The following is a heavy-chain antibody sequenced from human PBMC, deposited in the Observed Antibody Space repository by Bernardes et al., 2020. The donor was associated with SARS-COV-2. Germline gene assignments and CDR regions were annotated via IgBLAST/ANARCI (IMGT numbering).Heavy chain of an antibody. CDR2: FDPEDGET. V-gene: IGHV1-24*01. CDR1: GYTLTALS. J-gene: IGHJ5*02. CDR3: ARGPIGVAGTRVFDWFDP. Sequence: ASVKVSCKVSGYTLTALSMHWVRQAPGKGLEWMGGFDPEDGETIYAQKFQGRVTMTEDTSTDTAYMELSSLRSEDTAVYYCARGPIGVAGTRVFDWFDPWGQGTLVTVSS. D-gene: IGHD6-19*01.